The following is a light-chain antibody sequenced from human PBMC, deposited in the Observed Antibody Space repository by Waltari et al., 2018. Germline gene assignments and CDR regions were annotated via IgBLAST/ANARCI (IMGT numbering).Light chain of an antibody. CDR2: DNN. Sequence: QSVLTQPPSASGAPGQRVTISCTGSSSNIGAGYYVSWYQQFAGTAPKLLISDNNKRPSGVSDRFSGSKSGTSASLTITGLQSEDEADYYCSAWDSSLSTVLFGGGTRLTVL. CDR1: SSNIGAGYY. V-gene: IGLV1-40*01. CDR3: SAWDSSLSTVL. J-gene: IGLJ2*01.